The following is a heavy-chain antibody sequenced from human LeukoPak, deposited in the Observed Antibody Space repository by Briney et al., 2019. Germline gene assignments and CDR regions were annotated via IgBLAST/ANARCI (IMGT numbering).Heavy chain of an antibody. V-gene: IGHV4-39*07. Sequence: PSQTLSLTCTVSGGSISSGSYYWSWIRQPPGKGLEWIGEINHSGSTNYNPSLKSRVTISVDTSKNQFSLKLSSVTAADTAVYYCARGFGETPPEPYGMDVWGQGTTVTVSS. D-gene: IGHD3-10*01. CDR2: INHSGST. J-gene: IGHJ6*02. CDR1: GGSISSGSYY. CDR3: ARGFGETPPEPYGMDV.